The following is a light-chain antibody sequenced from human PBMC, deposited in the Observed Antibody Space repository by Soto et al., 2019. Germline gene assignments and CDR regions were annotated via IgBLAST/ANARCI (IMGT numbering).Light chain of an antibody. V-gene: IGLV7-46*01. CDR2: DTS. Sequence: QAVVTQEPSLTVSPGGTVTLTCGSSTGAVTSGHYPYWFQQKPGQAPRTLIYDTSNKHSWTPARFSGSLLGGKAALTLSGAQLEDEPEYYYLLSYSGARRRVFGGGTKLTVL. J-gene: IGLJ3*02. CDR3: LLSYSGARRRV. CDR1: TGAVTSGHY.